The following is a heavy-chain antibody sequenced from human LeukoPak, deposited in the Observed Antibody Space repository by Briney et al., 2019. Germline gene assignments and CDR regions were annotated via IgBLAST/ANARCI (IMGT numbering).Heavy chain of an antibody. CDR2: ISGSGGST. V-gene: IGHV3-23*01. J-gene: IGHJ4*02. Sequence: PGGSLRLSCAASGFTFSSYGMSWVRQAPGKGLEWVSAISGSGGSTYYADSVKGRFTISRDNSKNTLYLQMNSLRAEDTAVYYCAKDLGYCSGVTCLAVDYWGQGTLVTVSS. CDR1: GFTFSSYG. D-gene: IGHD2-15*01. CDR3: AKDLGYCSGVTCLAVDY.